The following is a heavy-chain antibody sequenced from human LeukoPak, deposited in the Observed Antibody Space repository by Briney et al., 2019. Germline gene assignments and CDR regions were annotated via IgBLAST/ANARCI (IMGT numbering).Heavy chain of an antibody. CDR1: GGTFSSYA. CDR2: IIPILGIA. Sequence: SVKVSCKASGGTFSSYAISWVRQAPGQGLEWMGRIIPILGIANYAQKFQGRVTITADKSTSTAYMELSSLRSEDTAVYYCARTYYYDSSGYTLVGSYGMDVWGQGTTVTVSS. J-gene: IGHJ6*02. D-gene: IGHD3-22*01. V-gene: IGHV1-69*10. CDR3: ARTYYYDSSGYTLVGSYGMDV.